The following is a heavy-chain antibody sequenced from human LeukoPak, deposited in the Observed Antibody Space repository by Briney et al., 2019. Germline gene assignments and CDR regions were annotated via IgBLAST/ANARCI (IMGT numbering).Heavy chain of an antibody. J-gene: IGHJ4*02. CDR3: AKVPAVAGLWDFDY. D-gene: IGHD6-19*01. V-gene: IGHV3-23*01. Sequence: GGSLRLSCAASGFTFSTYAMTWVRQAPGKGLEWVSTIDSVRNTHYADSVKGRFTISRDNSKNTVHLQMNSLRAEDTAVYYCAKVPAVAGLWDFDYWGQGTLVTVSS. CDR1: GFTFSTYA. CDR2: IDSVRNT.